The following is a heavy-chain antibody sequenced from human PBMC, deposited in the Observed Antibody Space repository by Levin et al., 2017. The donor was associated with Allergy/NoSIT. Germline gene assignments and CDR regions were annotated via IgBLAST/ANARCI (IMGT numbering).Heavy chain of an antibody. V-gene: IGHV5-51*01. D-gene: IGHD3-10*01. Sequence: GGSLRLSCKGSGYSFTSYWIGWVRQMPGKGLEWMGIIYPGDSDTRYSPSFQGQVTISADKSISTAYLQWNSLKASDTAMYYCARGDGSGSYYNDYWGQGTLVTVSS. CDR2: IYPGDSDT. CDR3: ARGDGSGSYYNDY. J-gene: IGHJ4*02. CDR1: GYSFTSYW.